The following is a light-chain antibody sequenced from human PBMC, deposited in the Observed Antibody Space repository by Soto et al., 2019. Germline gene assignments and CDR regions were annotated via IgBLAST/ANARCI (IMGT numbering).Light chain of an antibody. CDR2: DVT. J-gene: IGLJ2*01. Sequence: QPVLTQPASVSGSPGQSITISCTGTSSDVVNYNIVSWYQQHPGRAPKLMIYDVTNRPSGVSNRFSGSKSGNTASLTISGLQAEDEADYYCTSYITSSRHVVFGGGTKLTVL. CDR3: TSYITSSRHVV. V-gene: IGLV2-14*03. CDR1: SSDVVNYNI.